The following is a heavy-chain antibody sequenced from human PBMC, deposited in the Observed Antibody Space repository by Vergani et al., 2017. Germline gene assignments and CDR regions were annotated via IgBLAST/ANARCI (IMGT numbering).Heavy chain of an antibody. J-gene: IGHJ6*04. CDR2: ISHDGNNK. V-gene: IGHV3-30-3*01. CDR3: RGEMDV. Sequence: VQLVQSGAEVKKPGATMKIYCKVSGYTFTDHYMHWVRQAPGKGLEWVALISHDGNNKYYADSVKGRFTISRDNSKNTLYLQMNSLRAEDTANYYCRGEMDVWDKGTTVTVSS. CDR1: GYTFTDHY.